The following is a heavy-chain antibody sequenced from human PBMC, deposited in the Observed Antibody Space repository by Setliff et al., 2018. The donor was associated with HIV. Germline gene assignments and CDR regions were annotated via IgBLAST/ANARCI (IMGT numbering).Heavy chain of an antibody. CDR1: GGTFSSYV. D-gene: IGHD3-16*01. CDR2: AIPMLGIA. J-gene: IGHJ4*02. CDR3: ARSSYYDVNSPFDY. V-gene: IGHV1-69*10. Sequence: ASVKVSCKASGGTFSSYVINWVRQAPGQGLEWMGGAIPMLGIANHVHKFQGRVTITADKSTSTAYMGLNSLRSEDTAVYYCARSSYYDVNSPFDYWGQGTRVTVSS.